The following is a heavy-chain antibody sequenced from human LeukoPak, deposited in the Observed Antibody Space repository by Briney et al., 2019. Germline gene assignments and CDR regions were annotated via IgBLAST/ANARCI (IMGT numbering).Heavy chain of an antibody. CDR3: ARDQRVEYCSGGSCYRPQSFDP. J-gene: IGHJ5*02. Sequence: ASVKVSCKASGYTFTSYGISWVRQAPGQGLEWMGWISAYNGNTNYAQKLQGRVTMTTDTSTSTAYMELRSLRSDDMAVYYCARDQRVEYCSGGSCYRPQSFDPWGQGTLVTVSS. V-gene: IGHV1-18*03. D-gene: IGHD2-15*01. CDR2: ISAYNGNT. CDR1: GYTFTSYG.